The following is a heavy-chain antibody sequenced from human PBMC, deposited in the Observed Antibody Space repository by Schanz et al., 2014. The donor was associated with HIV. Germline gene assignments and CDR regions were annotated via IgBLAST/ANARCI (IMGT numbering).Heavy chain of an antibody. CDR3: ARGDFGGNSVDY. J-gene: IGHJ4*01. CDR2: INHSGGT. CDR1: GGSFSDYY. V-gene: IGHV4-34*01. Sequence: QVQLQQWGAGLLKPSETLSLTCAVYGGSFSDYYWSWIRQSPGKGLEWIGEINHSGGTNYNPSLKSRVSISVDTSKTQFSLKLNSVTAADTAVYFCARGDFGGNSVDYWGHGNLVTVSA. D-gene: IGHD2-21*02.